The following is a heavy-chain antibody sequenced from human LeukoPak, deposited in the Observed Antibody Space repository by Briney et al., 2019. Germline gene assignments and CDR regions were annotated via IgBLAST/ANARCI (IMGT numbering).Heavy chain of an antibody. CDR3: ARRGRKCSGGSCHSGVDY. D-gene: IGHD2-15*01. J-gene: IGHJ4*02. V-gene: IGHV4-39*01. CDR1: GGSISSSSNY. CDR2: IFYSGST. Sequence: TSENLSLTCTVSGGSISSSSNYLGWIRQPPGKGLAWIGSIFYSGSTNYNQSLNNRVTISVDTRKNQFSLKLSSVTAADTAVYYCARRGRKCSGGSCHSGVDYWGQGTLVTVSS.